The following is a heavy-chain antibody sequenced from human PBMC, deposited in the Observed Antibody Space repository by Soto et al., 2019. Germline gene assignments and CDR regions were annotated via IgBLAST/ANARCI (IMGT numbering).Heavy chain of an antibody. CDR3: AREAWFGETHYYYYGMDV. CDR1: GGSISSGGYY. D-gene: IGHD3-10*01. CDR2: IYYSGST. J-gene: IGHJ6*02. V-gene: IGHV4-31*03. Sequence: QVQLQESGPGLVKPSQTLSLTCTVSGGSISSGGYYWSWIRQHPGKGLEWIGYIYYSGSTYYNPPLKRRVTISVDTSKNQFSLKLSSVTATDTAVYYCAREAWFGETHYYYYGMDVWGQGTTVTVSS.